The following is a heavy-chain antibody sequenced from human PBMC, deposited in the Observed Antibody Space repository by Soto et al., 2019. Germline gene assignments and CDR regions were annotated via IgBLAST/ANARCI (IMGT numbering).Heavy chain of an antibody. Sequence: SETLSLTCGVPGGSFGSSAYYWGWIRQAPGKGLEWIGSINYSGSTYYNPSLKSRVTISVDTSRNQFSLKLSSVTAADTALYYCSRRAPEGFDPWGQGTLVTVSS. V-gene: IGHV4-39*01. CDR3: SRRAPEGFDP. J-gene: IGHJ5*02. CDR2: INYSGST. CDR1: GGSFGSSAYY.